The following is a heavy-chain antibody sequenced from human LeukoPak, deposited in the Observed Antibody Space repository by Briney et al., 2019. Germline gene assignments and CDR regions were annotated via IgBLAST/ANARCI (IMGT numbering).Heavy chain of an antibody. J-gene: IGHJ4*02. V-gene: IGHV1-69*01. D-gene: IGHD4-17*01. Sequence: SVKVSCKASGGTFSSYAISWVRQAPGQGLEWMGGIIPIFGTANYAQKFQGRVTITADEFTSTAYMELSSLRSEDTAVYYCARGTHDYGDYETLDYWGQGTLVTVSS. CDR2: IIPIFGTA. CDR3: ARGTHDYGDYETLDY. CDR1: GGTFSSYA.